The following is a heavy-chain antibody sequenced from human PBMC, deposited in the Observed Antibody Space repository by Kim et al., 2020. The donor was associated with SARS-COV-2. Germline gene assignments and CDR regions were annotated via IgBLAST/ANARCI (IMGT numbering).Heavy chain of an antibody. CDR2: IWYDGSNK. V-gene: IGHV3-33*01. Sequence: GGSLRLSCAASGFTFSSYGMHWVRQAPGKGLEWVAVIWYDGSNKYYADSVKGRFTISRDNSKNTLYLQMNSLRAEDTAVYYCAGGRLGIYGLNYWGQGTLVTVSS. D-gene: IGHD3-10*01. CDR1: GFTFSSYG. CDR3: AGGRLGIYGLNY. J-gene: IGHJ4*02.